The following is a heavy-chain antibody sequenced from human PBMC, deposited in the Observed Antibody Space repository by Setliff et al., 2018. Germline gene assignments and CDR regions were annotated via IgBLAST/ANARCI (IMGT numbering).Heavy chain of an antibody. CDR2: VYPGDSDT. CDR3: ARVGPLTDDAFDI. Sequence: ESLKISCKGSGYTFTNYWIAWVRQMPGKGLEWMGVVYPGDSDTTYSPSFQGQVTISADKSINTAYLQWSSLKASDTAIYYCARVGPLTDDAFDIWGQGTMVTVSS. CDR1: GYTFTNYW. D-gene: IGHD1-26*01. V-gene: IGHV5-51*01. J-gene: IGHJ3*02.